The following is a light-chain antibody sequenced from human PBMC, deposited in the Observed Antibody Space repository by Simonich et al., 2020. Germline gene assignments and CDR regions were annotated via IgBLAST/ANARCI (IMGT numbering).Light chain of an antibody. J-gene: IGKJ2*01. CDR3: QQYNNWPQT. V-gene: IGKV3-15*01. CDR1: QRVSSN. CDR2: GAS. Sequence: EIVMTQSPATLSVSPGERATLSCRASQRVSSNLAWYQQKPCQAPRLLIYGASTRATGIPARFSGSGSGTEFTLTISSLQSEDFAVYYCQQYNNWPQTFGQGTKLEIK.